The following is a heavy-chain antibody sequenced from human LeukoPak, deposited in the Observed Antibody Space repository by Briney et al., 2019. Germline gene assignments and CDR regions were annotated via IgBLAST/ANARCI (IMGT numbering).Heavy chain of an antibody. CDR1: GFTFSSYG. V-gene: IGHV3-30*03. CDR2: ISYDGSHK. CDR3: SASRPHYGDYYGLDV. D-gene: IGHD4/OR15-4a*01. J-gene: IGHJ6*02. Sequence: GGSLRLSCAASGFTFSSYGMHWVRQAPGKGLEWVAVISYDGSHKYSADSVKGRFTISRDNSKNTLYLQMNSLRTEDTAVYFCSASRPHYGDYYGLDVWGRGTTVTVSS.